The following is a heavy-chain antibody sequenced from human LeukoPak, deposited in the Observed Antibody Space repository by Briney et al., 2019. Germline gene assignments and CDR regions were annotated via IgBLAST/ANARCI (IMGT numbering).Heavy chain of an antibody. D-gene: IGHD5-18*01. Sequence: SETLSLTCAVYGGSFSGYYWSWIRQPPGKGLEWIGEINHSGSTNYNPSLKSRVTISVDTSKNQFSLKLSSVTAADTAVYYCARGEQPWLPNFNYWGQGTLVTVSS. CDR1: GGSFSGYY. CDR2: INHSGST. CDR3: ARGEQPWLPNFNY. J-gene: IGHJ4*02. V-gene: IGHV4-34*01.